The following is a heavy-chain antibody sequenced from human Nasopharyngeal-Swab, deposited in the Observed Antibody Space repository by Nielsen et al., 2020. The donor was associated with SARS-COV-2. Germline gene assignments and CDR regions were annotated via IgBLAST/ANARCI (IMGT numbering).Heavy chain of an antibody. CDR1: GYTFTGYY. J-gene: IGHJ4*02. CDR3: ARDSPITGTTYDY. V-gene: IGHV1-2*06. CDR2: INPNSGGT. Sequence: ASVKVSCKASGYTFTGYYMHWVRQAPGQGLEWMGRINPNSGGTNYAQKFQGRVTMTRDTSTSTVYMELSSLRSEDTAVYYCARDSPITGTTYDYWGQGTLVTVSS. D-gene: IGHD1-7*01.